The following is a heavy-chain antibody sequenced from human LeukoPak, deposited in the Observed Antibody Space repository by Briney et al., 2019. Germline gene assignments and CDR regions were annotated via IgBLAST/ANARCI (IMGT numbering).Heavy chain of an antibody. CDR1: GFTYSHYG. D-gene: IGHD4-11*01. V-gene: IGHV3-33*06. CDR2: IWSDGTEK. Sequence: GGSLRLSCAASGFTYSHYGMHWVRQAPGKGLEWVAVIWSDGTEKYYGDAVKGRFTISRDNSRNTLYQQMNSLRGEDTAVYYCAKDAQRGFDYSNSLEKWGQGTLVTVSS. CDR3: AKDAQRGFDYSNSLEK. J-gene: IGHJ4*02.